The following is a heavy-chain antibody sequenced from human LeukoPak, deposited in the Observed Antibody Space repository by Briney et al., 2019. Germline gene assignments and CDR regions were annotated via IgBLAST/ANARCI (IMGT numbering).Heavy chain of an antibody. CDR3: AKRHFDWSTNYYYGMDV. CDR1: GFTFSSYA. Sequence: GASLRLSCAASGFTFSSYAMSWLRQAPGKGLEWVSGISGNAVNIVYADSVKGRFTISRDNSNNTLFLLMNSLRAEDTAVYYCAKRHFDWSTNYYYGMDVWGQGTTVTVSS. V-gene: IGHV3-23*01. J-gene: IGHJ6*02. CDR2: ISGNAVNI. D-gene: IGHD3-9*01.